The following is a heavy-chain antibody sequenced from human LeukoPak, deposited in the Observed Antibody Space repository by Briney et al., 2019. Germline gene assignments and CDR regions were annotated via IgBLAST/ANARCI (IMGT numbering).Heavy chain of an antibody. Sequence: GSLRLSCAASGFTFSNAWMSWVRQPPGKGLEWIGEINHSGSTNYNPSLKSRVTISVDTSKNQFSLKLSSVTAADTAVYYCARVPYCSGGSCYPNSYYFDYWGQGTLVTVSS. J-gene: IGHJ4*02. CDR1: GFTFSNAW. D-gene: IGHD2-15*01. V-gene: IGHV4-34*01. CDR3: ARVPYCSGGSCYPNSYYFDY. CDR2: INHSGST.